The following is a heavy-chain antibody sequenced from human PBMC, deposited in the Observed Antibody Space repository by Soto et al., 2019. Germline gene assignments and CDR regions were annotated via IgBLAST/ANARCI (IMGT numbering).Heavy chain of an antibody. V-gene: IGHV1-46*01. CDR1: GYTFTSYY. CDR2: INPSGGST. Sequence: QVQLVQSGAEVKKPGASVKVSCKASGYTFTSYYMHWVRQAPGQGLEWMGIINPSGGSTSYAQKFRGRVTMTRDTSTSTVYMELSSLRSEDTAVYYCARAERPNYFDYWGQGTLVTVSS. CDR3: ARAERPNYFDY. J-gene: IGHJ4*02.